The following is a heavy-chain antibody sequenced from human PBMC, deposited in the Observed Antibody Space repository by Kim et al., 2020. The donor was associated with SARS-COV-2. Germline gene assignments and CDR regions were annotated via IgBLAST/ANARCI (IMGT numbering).Heavy chain of an antibody. CDR3: ARDGITMVRGVIIPELDYYYGMDV. V-gene: IGHV3-21*01. CDR1: GFTFSSYS. Sequence: GGSLRLSCAASGFTFSSYSMNWVRQAPGKGLEWVSSISSSSSYIYYADSVKGRFTISRDNAKNSLYLQMNSLRAEDTAVYYCARDGITMVRGVIIPELDYYYGMDVWGQGTTVTVSS. CDR2: ISSSSSYI. J-gene: IGHJ6*02. D-gene: IGHD3-10*01.